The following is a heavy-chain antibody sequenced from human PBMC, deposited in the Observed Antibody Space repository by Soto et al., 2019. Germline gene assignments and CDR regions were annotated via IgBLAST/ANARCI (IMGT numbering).Heavy chain of an antibody. D-gene: IGHD3-3*01. CDR1: GFTFRSCA. V-gene: IGHV3-23*01. CDR2: ISGSGGST. CDR3: AKGSITIFGVVIEPYYYYYGMDV. Sequence: LRLSCAASGFTFRSCAMSWVRQAPGKGLEWVSAISGSGGSTYYADSVKGRFTISRDNSKNTLYLQMNSLRAEDTAVYYCAKGSITIFGVVIEPYYYYYGMDVWGQGTTVTVSS. J-gene: IGHJ6*02.